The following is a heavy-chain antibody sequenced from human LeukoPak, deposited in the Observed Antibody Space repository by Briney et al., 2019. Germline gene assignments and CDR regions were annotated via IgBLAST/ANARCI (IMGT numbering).Heavy chain of an antibody. CDR1: GYTFTTYG. D-gene: IGHD1-14*01. CDR3: ARGEVSASLYYFDF. V-gene: IGHV1-18*01. Sequence: GASVKVSCKTSGYTFTTYGVSWVRPAPGHGLEWMGWVSGYTGNTNYAERFQGRVTMTIDASTSTVYMELTNLRSDDTAVYFCARGEVSASLYYFDFWGQGTLVTVS. CDR2: VSGYTGNT. J-gene: IGHJ4*02.